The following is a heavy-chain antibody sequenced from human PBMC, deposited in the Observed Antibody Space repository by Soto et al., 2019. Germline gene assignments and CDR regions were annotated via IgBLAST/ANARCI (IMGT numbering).Heavy chain of an antibody. CDR1: GYTFTSYD. CDR2: MNPNSGNT. CDR3: ARALVVVPAAHVYYYYGMDV. J-gene: IGHJ6*02. D-gene: IGHD2-2*01. V-gene: IGHV1-8*01. Sequence: ASVKVSCKASGYTFTSYDINWVRQATGQGLEWMGWMNPNSGNTGYAQKFQGRVTMTRNTSIGTAYMELSSLRSEDTAVYYCARALVVVPAAHVYYYYGMDVWGQGTTVTVSS.